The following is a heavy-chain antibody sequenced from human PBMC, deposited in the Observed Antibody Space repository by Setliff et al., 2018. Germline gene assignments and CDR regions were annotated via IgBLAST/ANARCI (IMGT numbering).Heavy chain of an antibody. CDR1: GFTFTDYG. J-gene: IGHJ4*02. V-gene: IGHV1-18*01. CDR2: INNYNFNT. CDR3: ARSQWDGLWFKELLSN. D-gene: IGHD3-10*01. Sequence: ASVKVSCKSSGFTFTDYGITWVRQVPGQGLEWMGWINNYNFNTQYAQKFQGRVTVTTDTSTTTAYMELRSLRADDTAVYYCARSQWDGLWFKELLSNWGQGTLVTVSS.